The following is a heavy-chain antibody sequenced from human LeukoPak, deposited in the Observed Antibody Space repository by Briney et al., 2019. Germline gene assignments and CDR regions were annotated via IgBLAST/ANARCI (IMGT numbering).Heavy chain of an antibody. CDR3: ARDVGT. D-gene: IGHD7-27*01. Sequence: GGSLRLSCAASGFSFSSYWMHWVRQAPGKGPVWVSLISDDESTIIYADSVKGRFTISRDNAKNTLYLQMSSLRAEDTAVYYCARDVGTWGQGTLVTVSS. J-gene: IGHJ5*02. V-gene: IGHV3-74*01. CDR2: ISDDESTI. CDR1: GFSFSSYW.